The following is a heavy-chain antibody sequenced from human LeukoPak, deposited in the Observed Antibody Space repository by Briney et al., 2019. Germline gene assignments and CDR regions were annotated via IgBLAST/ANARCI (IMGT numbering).Heavy chain of an antibody. Sequence: SETLSLTCAVYGGSFSGYYWNWIRQPPGKGLEWIGEINHSGSTNYNPSLKSRVTISVDTSKNQFSLKLSSVTAADTAVYYCARGGGMRYYYGSGSPYKTWGQGTLVTVSS. CDR2: INHSGST. V-gene: IGHV4-34*01. CDR1: GGSFSGYY. D-gene: IGHD3-10*01. CDR3: ARGGGMRYYYGSGSPYKT. J-gene: IGHJ5*02.